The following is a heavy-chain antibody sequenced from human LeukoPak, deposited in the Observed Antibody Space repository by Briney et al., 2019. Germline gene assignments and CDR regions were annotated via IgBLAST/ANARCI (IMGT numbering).Heavy chain of an antibody. D-gene: IGHD3-10*01. V-gene: IGHV3-15*01. CDR3: TTDLGITMIRGVIVS. Sequence: PGGSLRLSCTAPGFTFTNAWMSWVRQAPGKGLEWVGRIKSKGDGETTDYAAPVKGRFTMSRDDSKATLYLQMNSLNAEDTAVYYCTTDLGITMIRGVIVSWGQGALVTVSS. CDR1: GFTFTNAW. CDR2: IKSKGDGETT. J-gene: IGHJ4*02.